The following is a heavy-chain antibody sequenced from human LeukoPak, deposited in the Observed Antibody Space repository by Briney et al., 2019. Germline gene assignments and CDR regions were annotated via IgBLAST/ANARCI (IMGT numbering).Heavy chain of an antibody. Sequence: GGSPRLSCAASGFTFSSYWMNWVRQAPGQGLEWVANIKHDASEIYYVDSVKGRFTISRDNAKNSLYLQMKNLRAEDTAVYYCEGERGDAFDVWGQGTMVTVSS. CDR2: IKHDASEI. J-gene: IGHJ3*01. CDR3: EGERGDAFDV. CDR1: GFTFSSYW. V-gene: IGHV3-7*01.